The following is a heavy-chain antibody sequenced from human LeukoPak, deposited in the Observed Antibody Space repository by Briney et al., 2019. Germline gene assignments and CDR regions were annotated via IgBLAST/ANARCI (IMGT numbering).Heavy chain of an antibody. J-gene: IGHJ4*02. D-gene: IGHD3-22*01. CDR2: IKSKTDGGTT. CDR1: GFTFSNAW. CDR3: YSSGYSNRFDY. Sequence: GGTLRLSCAASGFTFSNAWMSWVRQAPGKGLEWVGRIKSKTDGGTTDYAAPVKGRFTISRDDSKNTLYLQMNSLKTEDTAVYYCYSSGYSNRFDYWGKGTLVTVSS. V-gene: IGHV3-15*01.